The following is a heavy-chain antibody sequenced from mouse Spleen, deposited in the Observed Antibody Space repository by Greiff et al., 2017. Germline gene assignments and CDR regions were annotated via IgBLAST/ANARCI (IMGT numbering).Heavy chain of an antibody. CDR2: IYPGGGYT. V-gene: IGHV1-63*02. J-gene: IGHJ1*01. CDR3: ARDDGYSYWYFDV. D-gene: IGHD2-3*01. CDR1: GYTFTNYW. Sequence: VQLQQSGAELVRPGTSVKMSCKAAGYTFTNYWIGWVKQRPGHGLEWIGDIYPGGGYTNYNEKFKGKATLTSDKSSSTAYMELSSLTSEDSAVYYCARDDGYSYWYFDVWGAGTTVTVSS.